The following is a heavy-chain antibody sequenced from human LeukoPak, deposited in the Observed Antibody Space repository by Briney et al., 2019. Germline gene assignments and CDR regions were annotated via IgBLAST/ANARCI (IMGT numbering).Heavy chain of an antibody. CDR3: ARDLYATVTTGWFDP. CDR2: ISYDGSNK. J-gene: IGHJ5*02. V-gene: IGHV3-30-3*01. CDR1: GFTFSSYA. D-gene: IGHD4-17*01. Sequence: PGRSLRLSCAASGFTFSSYAMHWVRQAPGKGLEWVAVISYDGSNKYYADSVKGRFTISRDNSKNTLYLQMNSLRAEDTAVYYCARDLYATVTTGWFDPWGQGTLVTVSS.